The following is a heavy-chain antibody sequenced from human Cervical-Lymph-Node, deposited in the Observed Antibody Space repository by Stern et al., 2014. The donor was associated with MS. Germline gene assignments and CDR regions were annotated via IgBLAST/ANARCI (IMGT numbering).Heavy chain of an antibody. CDR3: ARGYGGYTLDY. CDR2: IYWDDDK. J-gene: IGHJ4*02. V-gene: IGHV2-5*02. Sequence: QVTLRESGPTLVKPTQTLTLTCTFSGFSLSTSGVGVGWIRQPPGKALEWLALIYWDDDKRYSPSLKSRLTITKDTSKNQVVLTMTNMGPVDTATYYCARGYGGYTLDYWGQGTLVTVSS. CDR1: GFSLSTSGVG. D-gene: IGHD5-12*01.